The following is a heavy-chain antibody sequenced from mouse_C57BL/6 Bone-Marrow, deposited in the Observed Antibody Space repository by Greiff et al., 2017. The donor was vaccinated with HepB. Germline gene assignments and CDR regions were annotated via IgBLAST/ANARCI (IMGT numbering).Heavy chain of an antibody. D-gene: IGHD2-3*01. CDR3: TRPWLLRRAWFAY. Sequence: EVKLVESGGGLVQPGGSMKLSCAASGFTFSDAWMDWVRQSPEKGLEWVAEIRNKANNHATYYAESVKGRFTISRDDSKSSVYLQMNSLRAEDTGIYYCTRPWLLRRAWFAYWGQGTLVTVSA. V-gene: IGHV6-6*01. CDR2: IRNKANNHAT. CDR1: GFTFSDAW. J-gene: IGHJ3*01.